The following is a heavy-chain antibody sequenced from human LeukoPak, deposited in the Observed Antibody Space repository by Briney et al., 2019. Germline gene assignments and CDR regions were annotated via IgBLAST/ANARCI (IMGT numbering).Heavy chain of an antibody. CDR1: GYTFTSYG. CDR2: ISAYNGNT. V-gene: IGHV1-18*01. CDR3: ARDNPQTALRYFDWSLIDY. D-gene: IGHD3-9*01. J-gene: IGHJ4*02. Sequence: ASVKVSCKASGYTFTSYGISWVRQAPGQGLEWMGWISAYNGNTNYAQKLQGRVTMTTDTSTSTAYMELRSLRSDDTAVYYCARDNPQTALRYFDWSLIDYWGQGTLVTVSS.